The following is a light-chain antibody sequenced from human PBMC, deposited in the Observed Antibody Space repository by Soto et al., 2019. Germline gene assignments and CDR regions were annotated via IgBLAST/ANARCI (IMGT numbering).Light chain of an antibody. V-gene: IGLV4-69*01. CDR3: QIWGTGTYVA. Sequence: QPVLTQSPSASASLGASVKLTCTLSSGHSSYANAWHQQQPETGPRYLMKLNRDGSHSKGDGIHDRFSGSSSGAERYITISGVESEDEGDYYCQIWGTGTYVAVGGGTELTVL. CDR2: LNRDGSH. J-gene: IGLJ2*01. CDR1: SGHSSYA.